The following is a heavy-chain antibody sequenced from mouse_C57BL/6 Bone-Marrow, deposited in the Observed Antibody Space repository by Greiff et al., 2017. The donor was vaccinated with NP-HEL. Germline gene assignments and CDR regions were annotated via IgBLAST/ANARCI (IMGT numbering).Heavy chain of an antibody. D-gene: IGHD1-1*01. CDR2: ISYSGST. Sequence: EVKLMESGPGLAKPSQTLSLTCSVTGYSITSDYWNWIRKFPGNKLEYMGYISYSGSTYYNPSLKSRISITRDTSKNQYYLQLNSVTTEDTATYYCARSYYGSSYYWYFDVWGTGTTVTVSS. V-gene: IGHV3-8*01. J-gene: IGHJ1*03. CDR1: GYSITSDY. CDR3: ARSYYGSSYYWYFDV.